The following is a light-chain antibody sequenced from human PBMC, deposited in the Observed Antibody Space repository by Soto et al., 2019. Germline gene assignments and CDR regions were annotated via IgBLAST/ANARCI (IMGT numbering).Light chain of an antibody. CDR2: VNSDGSH. CDR1: SGHSNYA. CDR3: QTWGTGIVV. J-gene: IGLJ2*01. Sequence: QLVLTQSPSASASLGGSAKFTCTRSSGHSNYAIAWHQQQPEKGPRYLMKVNSDGSHNKGDGIPDRFSGSGSGAERYLTISTLQSEDEAYYYCQTWGTGIVVFGGGTKVTVL. V-gene: IGLV4-69*01.